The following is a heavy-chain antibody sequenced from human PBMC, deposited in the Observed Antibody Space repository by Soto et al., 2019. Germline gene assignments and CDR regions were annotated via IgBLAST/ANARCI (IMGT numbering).Heavy chain of an antibody. CDR2: ISYDGSNK. CDR1: GFTFSSYA. CDR3: ARAPEESSGLYFVTRRADYYGMDV. D-gene: IGHD6-19*01. J-gene: IGHJ6*02. V-gene: IGHV3-30-3*01. Sequence: QVQLVESGGGVVQPGRSLRLSCAASGFTFSSYAMHWVRQAPGKGLEWVAVISYDGSNKYYADSVKGRFTISRDNSKNTLYLQMNSLRAEDTAVYYCARAPEESSGLYFVTRRADYYGMDVWGQGTTVTVSS.